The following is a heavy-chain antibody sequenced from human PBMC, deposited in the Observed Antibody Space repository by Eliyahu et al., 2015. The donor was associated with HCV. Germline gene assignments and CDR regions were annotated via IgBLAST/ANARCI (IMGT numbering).Heavy chain of an antibody. J-gene: IGHJ4*02. CDR3: AKLKSQGYGSGDYEDYFDT. Sequence: EVQLLESGGGLVQPGGSLSLSCVASGXXFNNYALGWVRQAPGKGLEWVSGIGGSGDNTHYIDSVKGRFTIFRDNSKNTLFLQMNDLRAEDTALYYCAKLKSQGYGSGDYEDYFDTWGQGTLVTVSS. V-gene: IGHV3-23*01. CDR2: IGGSGDNT. CDR1: GXXFNNYA. D-gene: IGHD3-10*01.